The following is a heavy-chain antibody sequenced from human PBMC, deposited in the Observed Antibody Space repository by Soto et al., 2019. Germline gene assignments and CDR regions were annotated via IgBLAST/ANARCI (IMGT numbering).Heavy chain of an antibody. Sequence: EVQLVESGGGLVQPGGSLRLSCAASGFTFSDYSMNWVRQAPGKGLEWVSYIGGISSTISYADSVKGRFTISRDNAKNSLFLQMNSLRADDTAVYYCARDSADAFDIWGQGTMVTVSS. CDR1: GFTFSDYS. CDR3: ARDSADAFDI. J-gene: IGHJ3*02. V-gene: IGHV3-48*01. CDR2: IGGISSTI.